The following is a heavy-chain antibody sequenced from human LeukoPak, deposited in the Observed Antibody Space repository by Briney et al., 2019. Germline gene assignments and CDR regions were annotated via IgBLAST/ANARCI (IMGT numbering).Heavy chain of an antibody. CDR3: ARVAAGGGNYFRSYYDR. Sequence: GGSLRLSCAASGFTFSSYWMGWFRQAPGRGLEWVANIKEDGSEKNYVDSVKGRFSISRDNAENSLYLQMNSLRVEDTAMYYCARVAAGGGNYFRSYYDRWGQGTLVTISS. CDR2: IKEDGSEK. J-gene: IGHJ4*02. CDR1: GFTFSSYW. V-gene: IGHV3-7*01. D-gene: IGHD2/OR15-2a*01.